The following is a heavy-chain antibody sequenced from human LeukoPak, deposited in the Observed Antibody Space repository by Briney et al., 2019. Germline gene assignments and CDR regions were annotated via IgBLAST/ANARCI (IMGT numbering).Heavy chain of an antibody. CDR3: ARGGILAAAPQPWWFDP. V-gene: IGHV1-69*05. CDR2: IIPIFGTA. Sequence: SVKVSCKASGGTFSSYAISWVRQAPGQGLEWMGGIIPIFGTANYAQKFQGRVTMTRDTSISTAYMELSRLRSDDTAVYYCARGGILAAAPQPWWFDPWGQGTLVTVSS. J-gene: IGHJ5*02. CDR1: GGTFSSYA. D-gene: IGHD6-13*01.